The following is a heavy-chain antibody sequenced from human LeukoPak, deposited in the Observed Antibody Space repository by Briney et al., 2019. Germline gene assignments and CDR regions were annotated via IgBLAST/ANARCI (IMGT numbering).Heavy chain of an antibody. J-gene: IGHJ4*02. CDR2: IYHSGDT. V-gene: IGHV4-31*03. CDR3: ARERVSYFDN. CDR1: GDSISSGGYY. Sequence: PSQTLSLTCTVSGDSISSGGYYWSWIRQHPGKGLEWIGYIYHSGDTYYSPSLKSRTTISVDTSKNHFSLKMTSVSAADTAVYYCARERVSYFDNRGQGTLVTVSS.